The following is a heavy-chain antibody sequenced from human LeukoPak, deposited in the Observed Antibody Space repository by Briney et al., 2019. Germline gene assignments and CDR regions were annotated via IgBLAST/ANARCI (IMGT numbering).Heavy chain of an antibody. J-gene: IGHJ4*02. Sequence: ASVKVSCKASGYTFTGYYMHWVRQAPGQGLEWMGWINPNSGGTNYAQKFQGRVTMTRDTSISTAYMELSRLRSDDTAVYYCARDYYDSSGYRSRGDYWGQGTLVTVSS. V-gene: IGHV1-2*02. CDR2: INPNSGGT. CDR1: GYTFTGYY. D-gene: IGHD3-22*01. CDR3: ARDYYDSSGYRSRGDY.